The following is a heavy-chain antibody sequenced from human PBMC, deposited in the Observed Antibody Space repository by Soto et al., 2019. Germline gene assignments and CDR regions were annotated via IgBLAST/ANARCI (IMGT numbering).Heavy chain of an antibody. CDR3: AKDSGYQLPDNYFYYGLDG. CDR2: ISYDEIDK. V-gene: IGHV3-30*18. CDR1: GFTFIIHA. D-gene: IGHD2-2*01. Sequence: SLRLSYAASGFTFIIHAMHWFRQTPGKGLEWVAAISYDEIDKKYASSVKGRFTVSRDNVKNTLSLQMNSLRPEDTAVYYCAKDSGYQLPDNYFYYGLDGWGQGTTVTVSS. J-gene: IGHJ6*02.